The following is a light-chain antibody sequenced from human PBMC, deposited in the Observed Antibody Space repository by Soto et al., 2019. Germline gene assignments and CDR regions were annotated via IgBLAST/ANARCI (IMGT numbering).Light chain of an antibody. CDR2: EVS. J-gene: IGLJ1*01. CDR3: ASYASSVTYV. V-gene: IGLV2-14*01. Sequence: QSVLTQPASVSGPPGQSITISCTGTSSDVGGYNYVSWYQLHPGKAPKLMIHEVSERPSGVSNRFSGSKSGNTASLTISGLQAEDEADYYCASYASSVTYVFGSGTKVNVL. CDR1: SSDVGGYNY.